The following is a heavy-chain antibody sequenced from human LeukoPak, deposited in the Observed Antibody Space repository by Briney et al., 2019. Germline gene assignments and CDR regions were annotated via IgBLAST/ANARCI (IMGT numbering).Heavy chain of an antibody. CDR3: ASVNYYYGSGSYSDY. Sequence: WASVKVSCKASGYTFTGYYMHWVRQAPGQGLEWMGWINPNSGGTNYAQKFQGRVTMTRDTSISTAYMELSRLRSDDTAVYYCASVNYYYGSGSYSDYWGQGTLVTVSS. V-gene: IGHV1-2*02. J-gene: IGHJ4*02. CDR1: GYTFTGYY. D-gene: IGHD3-10*01. CDR2: INPNSGGT.